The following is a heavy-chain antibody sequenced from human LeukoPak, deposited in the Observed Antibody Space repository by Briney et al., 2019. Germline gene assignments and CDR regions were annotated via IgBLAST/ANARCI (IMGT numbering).Heavy chain of an antibody. Sequence: PGGSLRLSCAASGFTFSTYWMSWVRQAPGKGLEWVAKIKQDGSEEYFVDSVKGRFTISRDNAKNSLYLQMNSLRAEDTAVYFCARACSSGSCYLAAFDIWGQGTMVTVSS. D-gene: IGHD2-15*01. CDR3: ARACSSGSCYLAAFDI. V-gene: IGHV3-7*05. CDR2: IKQDGSEE. CDR1: GFTFSTYW. J-gene: IGHJ3*02.